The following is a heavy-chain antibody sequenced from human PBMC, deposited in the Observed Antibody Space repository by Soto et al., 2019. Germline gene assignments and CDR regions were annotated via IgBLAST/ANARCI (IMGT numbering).Heavy chain of an antibody. CDR1: GFTFSSYW. J-gene: IGHJ4*02. CDR2: INSDGSST. CDR3: AGSPLTPFDY. D-gene: IGHD3-10*01. Sequence: PGGSLRLSCAASGFTFSSYWMHWVRQAPGKGLVWVSRINSDGSSTFYADSVKGRFTISRDNAKNTLYLQMNSLRAEDTAVYYWAGSPLTPFDYGGQGPLATVSS. V-gene: IGHV3-74*01.